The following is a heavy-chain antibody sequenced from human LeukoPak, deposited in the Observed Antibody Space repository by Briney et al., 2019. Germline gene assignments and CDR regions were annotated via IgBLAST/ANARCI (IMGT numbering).Heavy chain of an antibody. CDR3: ARAPDIYYYYYMDV. Sequence: GASVKVSCKASGYTFTSYDINWVRQATGQGLEWMGWMNPNSGNTGYAQKFQGRVTMTRNTSISTAYMELSSLRSEDTAVYYCARAPDIYYYYYMDVWGKGTTVTVSS. CDR2: MNPNSGNT. V-gene: IGHV1-8*01. D-gene: IGHD3-9*01. J-gene: IGHJ6*03. CDR1: GYTFTSYD.